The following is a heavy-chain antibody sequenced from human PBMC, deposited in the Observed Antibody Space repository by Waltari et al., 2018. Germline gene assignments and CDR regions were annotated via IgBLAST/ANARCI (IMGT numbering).Heavy chain of an antibody. CDR2: INHSGST. D-gene: IGHD6-13*01. CDR3: ARGGGRGIAANWFDP. CDR1: GGSFSGYS. V-gene: IGHV4-34*01. Sequence: QVQLQQWGAGLLKPSETLSLTCAVYGGSFSGYSWSWIRQPPGKGLEWIGEINHSGSTNYNPSLKSRVTISVDTSKNQFSLKLSSVTAADTAVYYCARGGGRGIAANWFDPWGQGTLVTVSS. J-gene: IGHJ5*02.